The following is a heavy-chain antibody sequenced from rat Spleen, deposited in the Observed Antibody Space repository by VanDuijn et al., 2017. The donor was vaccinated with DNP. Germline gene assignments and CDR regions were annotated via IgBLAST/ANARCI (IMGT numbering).Heavy chain of an antibody. CDR1: GFSLTSYG. V-gene: IGHV2S12*01. CDR2: ISSGGNT. D-gene: IGHD5-1*01. Sequence: QVQLKESGPGLVQPSQTLSLTCTVSGFSLTSYGVSWVRQPPGKGLEWIAAISSGGNTYFNPLLTSRLSIRRDTSKSQVFLKKNSLQTEDTATYYCARDRTGTWFAYWGQGTLVTVSS. J-gene: IGHJ3*01. CDR3: ARDRTGTWFAY.